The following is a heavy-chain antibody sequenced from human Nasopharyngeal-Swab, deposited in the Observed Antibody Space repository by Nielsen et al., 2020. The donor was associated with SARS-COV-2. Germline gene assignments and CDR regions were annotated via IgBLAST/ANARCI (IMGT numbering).Heavy chain of an antibody. CDR2: IYPGDSDT. J-gene: IGHJ6*02. V-gene: IGHV5-51*01. CDR3: AQAVAGTYYYYGMDV. D-gene: IGHD6-19*01. Sequence: VRQMPGKGLEWMGIIYPGDSDTRYSPSFQGQVTISADKSISTAYLQWSSLKASDTAMYYCAQAVAGTYYYYGMDVWGQGTTVTVSS.